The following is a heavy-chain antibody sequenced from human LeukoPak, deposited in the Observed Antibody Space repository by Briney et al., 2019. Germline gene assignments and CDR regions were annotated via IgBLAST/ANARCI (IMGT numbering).Heavy chain of an antibody. CDR1: GGSISSYY. D-gene: IGHD6-19*01. J-gene: IGHJ1*01. CDR3: ARGGWYPESFQH. V-gene: IGHV4-59*01. Sequence: PSETLSLTCTVSGGSISSYYWNWIRQPPGKGLEWIGYIYYSGSANYNPSLKSRVTISVDTSKNQFSLKLSSVTAADTAVYYCARGGWYPESFQHWGQGALVTVSS. CDR2: IYYSGSA.